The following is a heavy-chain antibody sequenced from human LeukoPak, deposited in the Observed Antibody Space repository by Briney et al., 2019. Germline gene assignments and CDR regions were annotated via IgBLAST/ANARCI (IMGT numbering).Heavy chain of an antibody. CDR3: AKELDNRDGFDY. V-gene: IGHV3-30-3*01. CDR2: ISYDGSNK. CDR1: GFTFSSYA. Sequence: PGGSLRLSCAASGFTFSSYAMHWVRQASGKGLEWVAVISYDGSNKYYADSVKGRFTISRDNSKNTLYLQMNSLRAEDTAVYYCAKELDNRDGFDYWGQGTLVTVSS. J-gene: IGHJ4*02. D-gene: IGHD5-24*01.